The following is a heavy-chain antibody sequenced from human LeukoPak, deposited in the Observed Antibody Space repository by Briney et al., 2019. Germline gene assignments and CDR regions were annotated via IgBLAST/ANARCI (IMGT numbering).Heavy chain of an antibody. CDR1: GGSISSNY. V-gene: IGHV4-59*01. CDR2: IYYSGST. CDR3: ARLSPIDCTSCYAGPI. J-gene: IGHJ4*02. Sequence: SETLSLTCTVSGGSISSNYWSCIRQPQGKGLEWIGYIYYSGSTNYNPSLKSRATISVDTSKNQFSLKLSSVTAADTAVYYCARLSPIDCTSCYAGPIWGQGTLVTVSS. D-gene: IGHD2-2*01.